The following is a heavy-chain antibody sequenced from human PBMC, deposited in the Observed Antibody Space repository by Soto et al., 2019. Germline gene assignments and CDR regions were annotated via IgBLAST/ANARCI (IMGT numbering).Heavy chain of an antibody. CDR2: ISYDGSNK. CDR1: GFTFSSYG. D-gene: IGHD4-17*01. V-gene: IGHV3-30*18. J-gene: IGHJ5*02. Sequence: QVQLVESGGGVVQPGRSLRLSCAASGFTFSSYGMHWVRQAPGKGLEWVAVISYDGSNKYYADSVKGRFTISRDNSKNTLYLQMNSLRAEDTAVYYCAKVFSLYSTVGWFDPWGQGTLVTVSS. CDR3: AKVFSLYSTVGWFDP.